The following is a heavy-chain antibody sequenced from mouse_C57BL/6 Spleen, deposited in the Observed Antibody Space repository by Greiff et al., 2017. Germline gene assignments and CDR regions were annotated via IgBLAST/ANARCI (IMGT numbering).Heavy chain of an antibody. CDR1: GYSITSGYY. V-gene: IGHV3-6*01. CDR2: ISYDGSN. D-gene: IGHD2-3*01. Sequence: EVKLMESGPGLVKPSQSLSLTCSVTGYSITSGYYWNWNRQFPGNKLEWMGYISYDGSNNYNPSLKNRISITRDTSKNQFFLKLNSVTTEDTATYYCARCDGYSYFDYWGQGTTLTVSS. CDR3: ARCDGYSYFDY. J-gene: IGHJ2*01.